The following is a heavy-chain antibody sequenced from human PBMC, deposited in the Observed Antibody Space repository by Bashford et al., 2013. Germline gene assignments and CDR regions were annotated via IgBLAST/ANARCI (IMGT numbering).Heavy chain of an antibody. CDR1: GFSLSTSGVC. J-gene: IGHJ3*02. CDR2: IDWDDDK. V-gene: IGHV2-70*16. Sequence: VKPTQTLTLTCTFSGFSLSTSGVCVSWIRQPPGKALEWLARIDWDDDKFYSTSLKTRLTISKDTSKNQVVLTMTNMDPVDTATYYCARGTSSGWYYGAFDIWGQGTMVTVSS. D-gene: IGHD6-19*01. CDR3: ARGTSSGWYYGAFDI.